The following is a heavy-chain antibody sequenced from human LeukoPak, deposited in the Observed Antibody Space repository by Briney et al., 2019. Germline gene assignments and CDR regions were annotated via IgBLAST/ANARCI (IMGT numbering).Heavy chain of an antibody. CDR3: ARNMVRGVTESFDI. D-gene: IGHD3-10*01. CDR2: VHYSGST. V-gene: IGHV4-61*03. CDR1: GVSVSSDNYY. J-gene: IGHJ3*02. Sequence: SETLSLTCTVSGVSVSSDNYYWSWIRQPPGRGLEWVGCVHYSGSTNYSPSVKSRVTISIDTSRNHFSLKLSSVTAADTAVYYCARNMVRGVTESFDIWGQGTMVTVSS.